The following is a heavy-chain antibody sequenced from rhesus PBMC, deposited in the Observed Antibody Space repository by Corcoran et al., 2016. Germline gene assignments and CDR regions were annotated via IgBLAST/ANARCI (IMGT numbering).Heavy chain of an antibody. V-gene: IGHV4-169*01. CDR1: GGSISSSY. CDR3: ARSSPPRYYSCSYYYDISPFDY. CDR2: IYGSGSRT. J-gene: IGHJ4*01. D-gene: IGHD3-16*01. Sequence: QLQLQESGPGLGKPSETLSVTCAVSGGSISSSYWNWIRQAPGKGLERIGYIYGSGSRTNYNPSLKSRVTLSVDPSKNQLSLQLSSVTAADTAVYYCARSSPPRYYSCSYYYDISPFDYWGQGVLVTVSS.